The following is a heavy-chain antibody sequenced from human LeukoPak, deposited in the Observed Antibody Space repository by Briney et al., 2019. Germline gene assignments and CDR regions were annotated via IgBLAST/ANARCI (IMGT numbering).Heavy chain of an antibody. D-gene: IGHD6-13*01. V-gene: IGHV3-33*01. CDR2: IRYDGSNK. Sequence: GRSLRLSCAASGFTFSSYGMHWVRHAPGKGLEWEAAIRYDGSNKYYADSVKGRLTISRDNSKNTLCLEMNSQRAADTAVYYCARGSVEDSSWYEGHNWFDPWGQGTLVTVS. J-gene: IGHJ5*02. CDR1: GFTFSSYG. CDR3: ARGSVEDSSWYEGHNWFDP.